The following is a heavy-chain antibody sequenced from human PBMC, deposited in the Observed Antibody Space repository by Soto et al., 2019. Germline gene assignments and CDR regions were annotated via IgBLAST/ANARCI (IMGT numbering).Heavy chain of an antibody. J-gene: IGHJ4*02. CDR3: ARGGKSGSYYILY. CDR1: GGSISSGGYS. V-gene: IGHV4-30-2*01. Sequence: PSETLSLTCAVSGGSISSGGYSWSWIRQPPGKGLEWIGYIYHSGSTYYNPSLKSRVTISVDRSKNQFSLKLSSVTAADTAVYYCARGGKSGSYYILYWGQGTLVTVSS. D-gene: IGHD1-26*01. CDR2: IYHSGST.